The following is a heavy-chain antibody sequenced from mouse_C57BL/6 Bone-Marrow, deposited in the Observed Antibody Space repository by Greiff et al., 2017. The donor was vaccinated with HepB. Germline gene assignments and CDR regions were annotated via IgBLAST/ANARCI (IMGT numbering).Heavy chain of an antibody. CDR3: ARRDYSNYVGFAY. CDR2: IYPGSGST. J-gene: IGHJ3*01. D-gene: IGHD2-5*01. V-gene: IGHV1-55*01. Sequence: LQQPGAELVKPGASVKMSCKASGYTFTSYWITWVKQRPGQGLEWIGDIYPGSGSTNYNEKFKSKATLTVDTSSSTAYMQLSSLTSEDSAVYYCARRDYSNYVGFAYWGQGTLVTVSA. CDR1: GYTFTSYW.